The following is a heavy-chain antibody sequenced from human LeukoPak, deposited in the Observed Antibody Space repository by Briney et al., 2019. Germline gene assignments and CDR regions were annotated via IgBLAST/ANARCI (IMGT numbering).Heavy chain of an antibody. CDR1: GGSISSSSYY. D-gene: IGHD5-24*01. Sequence: SETLSLTCTVSGGSISSSSYYWGWIRQPPGKGLEWIGNIYYSGSTYYTPSLKSRVTISVDTSKNQFSLKLSSVTAADTAVYYCARDGYNPIDYWGQGTLVTVSS. J-gene: IGHJ4*02. CDR2: IYYSGST. V-gene: IGHV4-39*07. CDR3: ARDGYNPIDY.